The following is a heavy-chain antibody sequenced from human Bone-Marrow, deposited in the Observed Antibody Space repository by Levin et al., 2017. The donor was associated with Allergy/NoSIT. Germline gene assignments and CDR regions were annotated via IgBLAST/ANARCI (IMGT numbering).Heavy chain of an antibody. Sequence: SQTLSLTCAVSGGSISTYYWTWIRQSPGKGLEWLGYIRTGSPNYNPSLRSRVMISVDTSKNQFSLKLTSVTAENTAVYYCARVSHLWSEETWGQGILVTVSS. CDR2: IRTGSP. V-gene: IGHV4-59*01. J-gene: IGHJ4*02. D-gene: IGHD3-3*02. CDR3: ARVSHLWSEET. CDR1: GGSISTYY.